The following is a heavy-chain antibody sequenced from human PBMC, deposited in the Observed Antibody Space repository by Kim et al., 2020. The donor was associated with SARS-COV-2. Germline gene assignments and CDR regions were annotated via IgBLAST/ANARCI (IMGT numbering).Heavy chain of an antibody. CDR3: ATDRGYGSGSPFDY. D-gene: IGHD3-10*01. Sequence: ASVKVSCKVSGYTLTELSMHWVRQAPGKGLEWMGGFDPEDGETIYAQKFQGRVTMTEDTSTDTAYMELSSLRSEDTAVYYCATDRGYGSGSPFDYWGQGTLVTVSS. J-gene: IGHJ4*02. V-gene: IGHV1-24*01. CDR1: GYTLTELS. CDR2: FDPEDGET.